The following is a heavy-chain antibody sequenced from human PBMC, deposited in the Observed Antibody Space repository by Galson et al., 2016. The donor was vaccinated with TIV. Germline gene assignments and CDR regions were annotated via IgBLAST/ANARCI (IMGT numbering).Heavy chain of an antibody. CDR2: IYHSGST. Sequence: TLSLTCTVSGGSISSYGIFWSWIRQHPGKGLEWIGYIYHSGSTHCNPSLKSRVAMSVDTSKNQFSLTLTSVTAADTAVYYCARDQDSGAYFDYWGQGTLVTVSS. D-gene: IGHD2-15*01. J-gene: IGHJ4*02. CDR3: ARDQDSGAYFDY. CDR1: GGSISSYGIF. V-gene: IGHV4-31*03.